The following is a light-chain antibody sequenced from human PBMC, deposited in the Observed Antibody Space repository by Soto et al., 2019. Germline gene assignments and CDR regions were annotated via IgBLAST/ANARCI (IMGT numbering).Light chain of an antibody. CDR3: QQYHTLPLT. J-gene: IGKJ4*01. CDR2: WAS. Sequence: DIVMTQSPDSLAVSLGERATINCKSSQSVLHSPNNKNYLAWYQQKPGQPPKLLIYWASTRESGVPDRFSGSGSGTDFTLTIRSLQAEDVAVYYCQQYHTLPLTFGGGTKVEIK. V-gene: IGKV4-1*01. CDR1: QSVLHSPNNKNY.